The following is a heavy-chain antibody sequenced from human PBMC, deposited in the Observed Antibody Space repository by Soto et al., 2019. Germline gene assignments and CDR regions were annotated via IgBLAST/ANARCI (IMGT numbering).Heavy chain of an antibody. V-gene: IGHV4-38-2*02. Sequence: SSETLSLTCTVSGYSISNGYYWGWIRQSPEKGLEWIGTIYHSGTTYYNPSLKSRVIMSIDTSKNQFSLNLKSVTAAVTAVYYCVRDRYSYGSEVDMWGQGTLVTVSS. CDR2: IYHSGTT. CDR1: GYSISNGYY. J-gene: IGHJ4*02. D-gene: IGHD5-18*01. CDR3: VRDRYSYGSEVDM.